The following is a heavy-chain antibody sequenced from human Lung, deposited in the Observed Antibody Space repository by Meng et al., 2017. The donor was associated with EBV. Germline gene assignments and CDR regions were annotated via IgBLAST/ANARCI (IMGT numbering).Heavy chain of an antibody. CDR1: GFSFSRFW. CDR2: TNEDGGIT. CDR3: SRDLAGPFDD. Sequence: RVGGAGGGPSRSGGSLRLSLAGSGFSFSRFWMHWVRQVPGKGLVWVARTNEDGGITTYADSVKGRFIISRDNTRNTLYLQMYSLRDDDTGVYFCSRDLAGPFDDWGQGTLVTVSS. V-gene: IGHV3-74*01. J-gene: IGHJ4*02.